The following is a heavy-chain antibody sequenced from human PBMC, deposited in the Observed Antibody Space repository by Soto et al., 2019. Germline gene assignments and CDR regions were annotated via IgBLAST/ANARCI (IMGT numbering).Heavy chain of an antibody. CDR3: ARGGSSGTYYAHWNFDL. CDR2: IYGGGTT. CDR1: GFTVSNTY. D-gene: IGHD3-10*01. V-gene: IGHV3-66*01. Sequence: EAQVVQSGGGLVQPGGCLRLSCAASGFTVSNTYMSWVRQAPGKGLEWVSVIYGGGTTYHADSVKGRFSTSRDNPKNTLYLQMNSLRAEDTAVYYCARGGSSGTYYAHWNFDLWGRGTLVTVSS. J-gene: IGHJ2*01.